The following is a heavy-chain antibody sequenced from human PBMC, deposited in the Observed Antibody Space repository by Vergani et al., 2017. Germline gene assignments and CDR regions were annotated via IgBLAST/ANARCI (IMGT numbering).Heavy chain of an antibody. J-gene: IGHJ5*02. Sequence: QVQLQESGPGLVKPSETLSLTCTVSGGSISSYYWSWIRQPPGKGLEWIGYIYYSGSTNYSPSLKSRVTISVDTSKNQFSLKLSSVTAADTAVYYCARTTIFGVLRWFDPWGQGTLVTVSS. CDR1: GGSISSYY. CDR3: ARTTIFGVLRWFDP. V-gene: IGHV4-59*01. CDR2: IYYSGST. D-gene: IGHD3-3*01.